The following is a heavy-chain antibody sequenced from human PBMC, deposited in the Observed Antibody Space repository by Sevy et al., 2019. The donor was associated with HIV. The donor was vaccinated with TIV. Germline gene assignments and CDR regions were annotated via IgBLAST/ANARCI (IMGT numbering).Heavy chain of an antibody. J-gene: IGHJ4*02. Sequence: ASVKVSCRVSAYSFTLYYMNWVRQAPGQGLEWMGLINPTGGHTSDAQRFQGRLSMTRDTSTTTFYMELSSLTYEDTAVYYCAVSQSCGGDCYYFDSWGQGTLVTVSS. CDR1: AYSFTLYY. CDR2: INPTGGHT. D-gene: IGHD2-21*02. V-gene: IGHV1-46*01. CDR3: AVSQSCGGDCYYFDS.